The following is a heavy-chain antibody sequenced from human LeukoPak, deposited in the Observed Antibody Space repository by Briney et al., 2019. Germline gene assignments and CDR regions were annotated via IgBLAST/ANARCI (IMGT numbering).Heavy chain of an antibody. J-gene: IGHJ4*02. D-gene: IGHD7-27*01. CDR2: IKQDGGEI. V-gene: IGHV3-7*01. CDR1: GFTFRNYW. Sequence: GGSLRLSCAASGFTFRNYWMSWVRQTPGEALEWVANIKQDGGEIYYLDSVKGRFTISRDNAKNSLYLQMNSLRGDDTAVYYCARDKVTGASYFDCWGQGTPVTVSS. CDR3: ARDKVTGASYFDC.